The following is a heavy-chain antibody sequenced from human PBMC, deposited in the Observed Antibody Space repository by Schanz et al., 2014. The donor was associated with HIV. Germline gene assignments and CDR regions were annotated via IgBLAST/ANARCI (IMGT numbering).Heavy chain of an antibody. J-gene: IGHJ5*02. CDR1: GFTFSSHA. CDR2: ITGSASST. Sequence: EVQLLESGGDLVQPGGSLRLSCAASGFTFSSHAMHWVRQAPGKGLEWVSVITGSASSTYYADSVKGRFTISRDNVRNTLYLQMNSLRAEDTAVYYCTRGYSGYDSGLDPWGQGTLVTVSS. D-gene: IGHD5-12*01. V-gene: IGHV3-23*01. CDR3: TRGYSGYDSGLDP.